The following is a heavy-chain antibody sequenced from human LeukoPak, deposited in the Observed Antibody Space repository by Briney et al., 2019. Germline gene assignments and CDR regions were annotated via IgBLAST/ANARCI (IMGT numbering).Heavy chain of an antibody. Sequence: GGSLRLSCAASGFTFSNYAMSWVRQAPGKGLEWVSAISGSGGSTYYADSVRGRFTISRDNPKFTISRDTSKNKLYLQMSSLTGEDTAVYYCVKGTIAAAGTGDYFDYWGQGTLVTVSS. CDR2: ISGSGGST. CDR3: VKGTIAAAGTGDYFDY. CDR1: GFTFSNYA. J-gene: IGHJ4*02. V-gene: IGHV3-23*01. D-gene: IGHD6-13*01.